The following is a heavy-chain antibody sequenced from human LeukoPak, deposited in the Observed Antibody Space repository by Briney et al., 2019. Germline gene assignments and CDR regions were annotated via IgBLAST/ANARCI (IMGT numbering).Heavy chain of an antibody. CDR2: ISAYNGNT. CDR3: ARGIVATIDWWRRGQNAFDI. V-gene: IGHV1-18*01. J-gene: IGHJ3*02. Sequence: ASVKVSCKASGYTFTSYGISWVRQAPGQGLEWMGWISAYNGNTNYAQKLQGRVTMTTDTSTSTAYMELRSLRSDDTAVYYCARGIVATIDWWRRGQNAFDIWGQGTMVTVSS. D-gene: IGHD5-12*01. CDR1: GYTFTSYG.